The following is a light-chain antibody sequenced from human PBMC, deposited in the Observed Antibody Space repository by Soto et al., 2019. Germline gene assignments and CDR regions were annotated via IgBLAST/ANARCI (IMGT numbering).Light chain of an antibody. CDR1: SSDVGGYNY. V-gene: IGLV2-8*01. Sequence: QSALTQPPSASGSPGQSVTISCNGTSSDVGGYNYVSWYQQHPGKAPKLMIYEVNKRPSGVPDRFSGSKSGNTASLTVSGLQADDEADYYCNSYGGSNNYVVFGGGTKLTVL. CDR2: EVN. CDR3: NSYGGSNNYVV. J-gene: IGLJ2*01.